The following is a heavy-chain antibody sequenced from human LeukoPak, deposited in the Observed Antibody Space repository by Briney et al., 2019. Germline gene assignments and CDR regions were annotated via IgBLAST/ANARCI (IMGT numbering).Heavy chain of an antibody. V-gene: IGHV1-69*05. Sequence: SVKVSCKASGGTFSSYAISWVRQAPGQGLEWMGRIIPIFGTANYAQKFQGRVTITTDESTSTAYMELSSLRSEDTAVYYCAITRDIVVVVAAPNFQHWGQAPWSPSP. CDR2: IIPIFGTA. D-gene: IGHD2-15*01. J-gene: IGHJ1*01. CDR3: AITRDIVVVVAAPNFQH. CDR1: GGTFSSYA.